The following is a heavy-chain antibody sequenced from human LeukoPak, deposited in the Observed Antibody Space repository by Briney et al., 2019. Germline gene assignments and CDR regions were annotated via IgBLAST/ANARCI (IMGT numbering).Heavy chain of an antibody. CDR3: AKPRVDSGTGSSYGHGLDF. J-gene: IGHJ4*02. CDR1: GFSVSSNY. Sequence: GGSLRLSCAASGFSVSSNYLTWVRQAPGKGPEWVSSISPQGITYYADSVKGRFTVSRDNSRNTLFLQMGSLRADDMAVYYCAKPRVDSGTGSSYGHGLDFWGQGTLVTVSS. V-gene: IGHV3-53*01. D-gene: IGHD5-18*01. CDR2: ISPQGIT.